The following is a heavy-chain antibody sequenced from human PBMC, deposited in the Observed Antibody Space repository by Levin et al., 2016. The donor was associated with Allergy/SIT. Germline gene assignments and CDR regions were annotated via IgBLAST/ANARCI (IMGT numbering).Heavy chain of an antibody. V-gene: IGHV1-18*01. CDR1: GYTFIDYG. J-gene: IGHJ4*02. D-gene: IGHD2/OR15-2a*01. CDR3: ARDRRGYDATAFFYDY. CDR2: ISGHNGIT. Sequence: ASVKVSCKASGYTFIDYGISWVRQAPGQGLEWMGWISGHNGITNNARKVQDRVTMTRDTSTDTAYLELRGLRSDDTAVYYCARDRRGYDATAFFYDYWGQGTQVTVAS.